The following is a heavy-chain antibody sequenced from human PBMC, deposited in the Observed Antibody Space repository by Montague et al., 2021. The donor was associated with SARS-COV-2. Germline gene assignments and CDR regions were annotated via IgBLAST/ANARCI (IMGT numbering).Heavy chain of an antibody. D-gene: IGHD2-15*01. V-gene: IGHV4-34*01. CDR3: ASHCGGGRCYFGMDV. CDR1: GGSFSSY. CDR2: ISHGGGT. Sequence: SETLSLTCDVYGGSFSSYWSWIRQPPGRGLEWVGQISHGGGTDYNPSLKSRVTISVDTSKNHVSLKLSSVTAADTAVYYCASHCGGGRCYFGMDVWGQGTTVTVSS. J-gene: IGHJ6*02.